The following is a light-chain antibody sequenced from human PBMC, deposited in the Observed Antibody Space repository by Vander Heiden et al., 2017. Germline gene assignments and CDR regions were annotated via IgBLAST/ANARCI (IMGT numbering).Light chain of an antibody. CDR2: RAS. CDR1: QSVSND. J-gene: IGKJ1*01. V-gene: IGKV3-15*01. Sequence: EIVMTQSPAILSVSPGERATLSCRASQSVSNDLAWYQKKPGQPPRLLIYRASTRATGVPARFSGSGSGTEFTLTISSLQSEDFALYYCQQENYWSRTFGQGTKVEIK. CDR3: QQENYWSRT.